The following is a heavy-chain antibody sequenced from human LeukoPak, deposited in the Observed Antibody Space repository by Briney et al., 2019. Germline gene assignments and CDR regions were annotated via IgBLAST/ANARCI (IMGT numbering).Heavy chain of an antibody. Sequence: GGSLRLSCAASEFTFSSFWMTWVRQAPGKGLEWVGNINEDGSRKNYADSVKGRFTISRDNSKNSLYLQMDSLRAEDTALYYCAGGYYAGYWGQGTQVTVSS. J-gene: IGHJ4*02. CDR1: EFTFSSFW. CDR2: INEDGSRK. CDR3: AGGYYAGY. D-gene: IGHD2-2*01. V-gene: IGHV3-7*04.